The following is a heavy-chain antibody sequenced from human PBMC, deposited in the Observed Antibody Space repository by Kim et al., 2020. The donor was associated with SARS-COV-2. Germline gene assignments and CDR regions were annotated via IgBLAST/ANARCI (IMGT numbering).Heavy chain of an antibody. CDR2: ISSNGGST. CDR3: VKDRYSSSSSPDY. CDR1: GFTFSSYA. J-gene: IGHJ4*02. Sequence: GGSLRLSCSASGFTFSSYAMHWVRQAPGKGLEYVSAISSNGGSTYCADSVKGRFTISRDNSKSTLYLQMSSLRAEDTAVYYCVKDRYSSSSSPDYWGQGTLVTVSS. D-gene: IGHD6-6*01. V-gene: IGHV3-64D*09.